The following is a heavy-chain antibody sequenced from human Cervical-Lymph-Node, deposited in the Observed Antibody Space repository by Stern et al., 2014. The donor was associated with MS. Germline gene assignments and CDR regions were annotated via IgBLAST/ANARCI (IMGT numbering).Heavy chain of an antibody. CDR1: GVSVSASY. CDR2: IHTIGTT. J-gene: IGHJ5*02. D-gene: IGHD6-6*01. V-gene: IGHV3-66*01. CDR3: AIEIAARRLDP. Sequence: EVQLVESGGDLVQPGGSLRLSCAASGVSVSASYMNWLRQAPGKGLEWVSMIHTIGTTSYADSVKGRFIISRDISDNTVSLQMNNLRAEDTATYYCAIEIAARRLDPWGQGTLVIVSS.